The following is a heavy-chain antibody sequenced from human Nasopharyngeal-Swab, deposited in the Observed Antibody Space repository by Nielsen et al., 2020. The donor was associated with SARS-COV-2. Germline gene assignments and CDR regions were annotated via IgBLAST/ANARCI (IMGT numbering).Heavy chain of an antibody. CDR3: TRCGGSCYTGKDY. CDR1: GFIFSDSA. D-gene: IGHD2-15*01. CDR2: IRSKGNSYAT. J-gene: IGHJ4*02. V-gene: IGHV3-73*01. Sequence: GESLKISCAASGFIFSDSAIHWVRQASGKGLEWVGRIRSKGNSYATEYAASVEGRFTIYRDDSKNTAYLQMNSLITEDTAVYYCTRCGGSCYTGKDYWGQGTLVTVSS.